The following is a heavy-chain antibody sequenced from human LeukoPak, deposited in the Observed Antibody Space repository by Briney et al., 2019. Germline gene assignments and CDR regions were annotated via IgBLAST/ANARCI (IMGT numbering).Heavy chain of an antibody. Sequence: ASVKVSCKASGYSFTSYYMHWVRQAPGQGLEWMGWISAYNGNTNYAQKLQGRVTMTTDTSTSTAYMELRSLRSDDTAVYYCARGGFGELLYDYYYYYMDVWGKGTTVTVSS. D-gene: IGHD3-10*01. CDR1: GYSFTSYY. CDR3: ARGGFGELLYDYYYYYMDV. J-gene: IGHJ6*03. V-gene: IGHV1-18*04. CDR2: ISAYNGNT.